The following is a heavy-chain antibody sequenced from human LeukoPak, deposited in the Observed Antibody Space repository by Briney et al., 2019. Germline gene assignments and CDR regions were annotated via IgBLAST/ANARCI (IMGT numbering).Heavy chain of an antibody. D-gene: IGHD3-10*01. CDR2: IRYDGSNK. V-gene: IGHV3-30*02. Sequence: GGSLRLSCAASGFIFSNYGMHWVRQTPGKGLEWVAFIRYDGSNKYYADSVKGRFTISRDNSKNTLYLQMNSLRAEDTAVYYCAKYGSGSYGYWGQGTLVTVSS. CDR1: GFIFSNYG. CDR3: AKYGSGSYGY. J-gene: IGHJ4*02.